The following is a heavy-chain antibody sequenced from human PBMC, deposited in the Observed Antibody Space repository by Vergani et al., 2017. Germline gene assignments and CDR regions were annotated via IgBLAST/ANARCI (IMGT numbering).Heavy chain of an antibody. CDR3: AREKGGLYSDY. CDR2: IYSGGST. J-gene: IGHJ4*02. CDR1: GFTVSSNY. D-gene: IGHD2-15*01. V-gene: IGHV3-53*04. Sequence: EVQLVESGGGLVQPGGSLRLSCAASGFTVSSNYMSWVRQAPGKGLEWVSVIYSGGSTYYADSVKGRFTISRHNSKNTLYLQMNSLRAEVTAVYYCAREKGGLYSDYWGQGTLVTVSS.